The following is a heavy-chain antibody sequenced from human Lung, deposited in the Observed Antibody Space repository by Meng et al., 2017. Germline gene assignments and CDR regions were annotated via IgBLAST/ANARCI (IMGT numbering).Heavy chain of an antibody. D-gene: IGHD6-19*01. Sequence: QVQLQQWGAGLFKPSETLSLTCAVYGGSFSGYYWSWIRQPPGKGLEWIGEIIDSGSTNYNPSLKSRVTISVDTSKNQFSLRVTSVTAADRAVYYCVRRTYSSGWYFDYWGQGTLVTAS. CDR3: VRRTYSSGWYFDY. CDR2: IIDSGST. V-gene: IGHV4-34*02. J-gene: IGHJ4*02. CDR1: GGSFSGYY.